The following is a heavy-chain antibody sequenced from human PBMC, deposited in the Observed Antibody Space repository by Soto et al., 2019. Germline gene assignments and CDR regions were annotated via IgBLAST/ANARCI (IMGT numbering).Heavy chain of an antibody. J-gene: IGHJ6*02. D-gene: IGHD3-10*01. CDR3: AKEMVSGSYYSYYYYGMDV. Sequence: PGGSLRLSCAASGFTFSSYSMSWVRQAPGKGLEWVSAISGSGGSTYYADSVKGRFTISRDNSKNTLYLQMNSLRAEDTAVYYCAKEMVSGSYYSYYYYGMDVWGQGTTVTVSS. CDR1: GFTFSSYS. CDR2: ISGSGGST. V-gene: IGHV3-23*01.